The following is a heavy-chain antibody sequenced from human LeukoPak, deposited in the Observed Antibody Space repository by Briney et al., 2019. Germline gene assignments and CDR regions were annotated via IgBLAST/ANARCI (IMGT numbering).Heavy chain of an antibody. CDR3: ARVKPWDGYNPYYFDY. D-gene: IGHD5-24*01. Sequence: GASVTVSFTSSVYTFTIYDINWVRQATGQGLEWMGWTNPNSGNTGYAQKFQGRVTITRNTAISTAYMELISLRSEDTAVYYGARVKPWDGYNPYYFDYWGQGTLVTVSS. J-gene: IGHJ4*02. CDR2: TNPNSGNT. CDR1: VYTFTIYD. V-gene: IGHV1-8*03.